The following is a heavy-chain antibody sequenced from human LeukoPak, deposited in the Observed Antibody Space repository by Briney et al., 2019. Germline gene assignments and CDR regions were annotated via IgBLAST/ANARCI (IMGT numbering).Heavy chain of an antibody. CDR1: GGSISSSNW. CDR3: ASSCSSTSCRTTEDYYYGMDV. CDR2: IYHSGST. D-gene: IGHD2-2*01. J-gene: IGHJ6*02. V-gene: IGHV4-4*02. Sequence: PSGTLSLTCAVSGGSISSSNWWSWVRQPPGKGLEWIGEIYHSGSTNYNPSLKSRVTISVDKSKNQFSLKLSSVTAADTAVYYCASSCSSTSCRTTEDYYYGMDVWGQGTTVTVSS.